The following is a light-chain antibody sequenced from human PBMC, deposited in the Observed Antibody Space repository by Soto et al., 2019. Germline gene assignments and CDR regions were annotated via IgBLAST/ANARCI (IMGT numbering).Light chain of an antibody. Sequence: DIQMTQSPSSLSASVGDRVTITCRASQGITTDFAWYQQKPGKAPKRLIYAAASLQSGVPSRFSGSGPGTEFTLTISSLQPEDFATYYCLQYYSYPYTFGQGTKLEIK. CDR2: AAA. CDR1: QGITTD. CDR3: LQYYSYPYT. V-gene: IGKV1-17*01. J-gene: IGKJ2*01.